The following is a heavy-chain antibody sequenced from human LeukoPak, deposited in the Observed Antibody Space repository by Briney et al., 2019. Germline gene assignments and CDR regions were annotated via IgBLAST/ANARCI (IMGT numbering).Heavy chain of an antibody. CDR2: INSDGSST. Sequence: QPGGSLRLSCAASGFTFSSYWMHWVRQAPGKGLVWVSRINSDGSSTSYADSVKGRFTISRDNAKNTLYLQMNSLRAEDTAVNYCARESGYSYGYFYYWGQGTLVTVSS. CDR1: GFTFSSYW. D-gene: IGHD5-18*01. V-gene: IGHV3-74*01. CDR3: ARESGYSYGYFYY. J-gene: IGHJ4*02.